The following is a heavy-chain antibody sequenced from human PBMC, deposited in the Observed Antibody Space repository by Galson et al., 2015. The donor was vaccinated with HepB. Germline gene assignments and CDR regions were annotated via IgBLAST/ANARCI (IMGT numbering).Heavy chain of an antibody. CDR1: GSTFSSYD. Sequence: SLRLSCAASGSTFSSYDMHWVRQATGEGLQWVSSIGTADDTYYADSVKGRFTISREDAKDSLYLQMNNLRVGDTAVYYCARRNSLDWFYGMDVWGQGTTVTVS. CDR3: ARRNSLDWFYGMDV. D-gene: IGHD3-9*01. J-gene: IGHJ6*02. CDR2: IGTADDT. V-gene: IGHV3-13*01.